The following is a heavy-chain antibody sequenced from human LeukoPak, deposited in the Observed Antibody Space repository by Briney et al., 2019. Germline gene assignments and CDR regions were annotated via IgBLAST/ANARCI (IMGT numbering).Heavy chain of an antibody. J-gene: IGHJ4*02. V-gene: IGHV3-23*01. CDR1: GFTFSSYA. CDR2: ISGSGDSS. CDR3: AKGEGSYHGLDY. Sequence: QSGGSLRLSCAASGFTFSSYAMSWVRQAPGKGLEWVSSISGSGDSSYYADSVKGRFTISRDNSKNTLYLQMNSLRAEDTAVYYCAKGEGSYHGLDYWGQGTLVTVSS. D-gene: IGHD1-26*01.